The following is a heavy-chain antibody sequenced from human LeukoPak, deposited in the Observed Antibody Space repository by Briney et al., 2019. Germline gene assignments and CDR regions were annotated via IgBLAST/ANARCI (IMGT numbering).Heavy chain of an antibody. CDR2: ISGSGGST. V-gene: IGHV3-23*01. J-gene: IGHJ4*02. D-gene: IGHD3-16*02. CDR1: GFTFSSYA. CDR3: AKVNGVLILNYFDY. Sequence: GGSLRLSCAASGFTFSSYAMSWVRQAPGKGPEWVSAISGSGGSTYYADSVKGRFTISRDNSKNTLYLQMNSLRAEDTAVYYCAKVNGVLILNYFDYWGQGTLVTVSS.